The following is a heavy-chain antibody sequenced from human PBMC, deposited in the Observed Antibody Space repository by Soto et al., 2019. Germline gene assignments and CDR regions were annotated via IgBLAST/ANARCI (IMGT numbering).Heavy chain of an antibody. D-gene: IGHD6-13*01. CDR2: IKQDGSEK. J-gene: IGHJ4*02. CDR3: ARDGDSSSWRYFDY. CDR1: GFTFSSYW. V-gene: IGHV3-7*05. Sequence: GGSLRLSCAASGFTFSSYWMSWVLQAPGKGLEWVANIKQDGSEKYYVDSVKGRFTISRDNAKNSLYLQMNSLRAEDTAVYYCARDGDSSSWRYFDYWGQGTLVTVSS.